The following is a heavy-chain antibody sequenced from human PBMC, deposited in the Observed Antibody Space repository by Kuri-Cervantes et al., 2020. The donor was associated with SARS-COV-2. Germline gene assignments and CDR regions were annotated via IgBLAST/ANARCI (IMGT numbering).Heavy chain of an antibody. CDR3: ARGRLGVHDS. Sequence: GGSLRLSCAASGFTSSRYAMHWVRQAPGKGLEWVAVISYDGSNKDYTASVKGRFTISRDNSQNTLYLQMKSLRTEDTALYYCARGRLGVHDSWGQGTLVTVSS. CDR1: GFTSSRYA. CDR2: ISYDGSNK. J-gene: IGHJ4*02. V-gene: IGHV3-30-3*01. D-gene: IGHD2-8*01.